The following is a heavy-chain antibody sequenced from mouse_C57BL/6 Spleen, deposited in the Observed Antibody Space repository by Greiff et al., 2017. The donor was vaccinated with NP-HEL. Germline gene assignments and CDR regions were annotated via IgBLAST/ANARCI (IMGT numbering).Heavy chain of an antibody. CDR2: ISSGGSYT. J-gene: IGHJ2*01. D-gene: IGHD3-2*01. CDR3: AGLDSSGYFFDY. Sequence: EVQLVESGGDLVKPGGSLKLSCAASGFTFSSYGMSWVRQTPDKRLEWVATISSGGSYTYYPDSVQGRVTISRDNAKNTLNLQVSRLKSEDTAMYYCAGLDSSGYFFDYWDQAPLSQSP. CDR1: GFTFSSYG. V-gene: IGHV5-6*01.